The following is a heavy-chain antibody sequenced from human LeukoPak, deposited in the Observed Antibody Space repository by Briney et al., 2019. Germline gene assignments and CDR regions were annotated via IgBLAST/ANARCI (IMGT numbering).Heavy chain of an antibody. CDR1: GFTFSSYA. J-gene: IGHJ5*02. D-gene: IGHD3-22*01. CDR3: AKPRYYDSRVPWWFDP. Sequence: GGSLRLSCAASGFTFSSYAMSWVRQAPGKGLEWGSAISGSGGNTYYADSVKGRFTISRDNSKNTLYLQMNSLRAEDTAVYYCAKPRYYDSRVPWWFDPWGQGTLVTVSS. V-gene: IGHV3-23*01. CDR2: ISGSGGNT.